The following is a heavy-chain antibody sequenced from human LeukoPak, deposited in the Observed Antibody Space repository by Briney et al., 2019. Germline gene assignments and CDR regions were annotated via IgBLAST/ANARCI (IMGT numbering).Heavy chain of an antibody. Sequence: GGSLRLSCAASGFTFSSYSMNWVRPAPGKGLEWVSSISSSSYIYYADSVKGRFTISRDNAKNSLYLQMNSLRAEDTAVYYCARLSTVDAFDIWGQGTMVTVSS. CDR2: ISSSSYI. V-gene: IGHV3-21*01. CDR3: ARLSTVDAFDI. D-gene: IGHD4-17*01. J-gene: IGHJ3*02. CDR1: GFTFSSYS.